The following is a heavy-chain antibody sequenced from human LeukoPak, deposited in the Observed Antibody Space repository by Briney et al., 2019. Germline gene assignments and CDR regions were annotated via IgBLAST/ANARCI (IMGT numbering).Heavy chain of an antibody. CDR2: IRSKAYGGTT. CDR3: TREKVFLVRGVPDY. J-gene: IGHJ4*02. CDR1: GFTFSSYS. Sequence: GGSLRLSCAASGFTFSSYSMSWFRQAPGKGLEWVGFIRSKAYGGTTEYAASVKGRFTISRDDSKSIAYLQMNSLKTEDTAVYYCTREKVFLVRGVPDYWGQGTLVTVSS. D-gene: IGHD3-10*01. V-gene: IGHV3-49*03.